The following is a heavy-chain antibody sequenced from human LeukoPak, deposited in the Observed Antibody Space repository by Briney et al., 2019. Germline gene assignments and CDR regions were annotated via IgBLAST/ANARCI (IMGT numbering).Heavy chain of an antibody. CDR3: AKGEDYYDSSGYYSHGDY. CDR2: ISGSGGST. V-gene: IGHV3-23*01. CDR1: EFTFSSYA. J-gene: IGHJ4*02. D-gene: IGHD3-22*01. Sequence: PGGSLRLSCAASEFTFSSYAMSWVRQAPGKGLEWVSAISGSGGSTYYADSVKGRFTISRDNSKNTLYLQMNSLRAEDTAVYYCAKGEDYYDSSGYYSHGDYWGQGTLVTVSS.